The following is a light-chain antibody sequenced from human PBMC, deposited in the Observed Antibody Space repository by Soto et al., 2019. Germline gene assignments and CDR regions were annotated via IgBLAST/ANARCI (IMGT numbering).Light chain of an antibody. CDR3: TSYSGVNQVL. Sequence: QSVLTQPPSASRTPGQSVTISCTRTSSDVGNYNYVSWYQQHPGKAPRLMIYQVNKRPSGVPDRFSGSKSGNTASLTVSGLQAEDEADYYCTSYSGVNQVLFGGGTKLTVL. V-gene: IGLV2-8*02. CDR1: SSDVGNYNY. CDR2: QVN. J-gene: IGLJ3*02.